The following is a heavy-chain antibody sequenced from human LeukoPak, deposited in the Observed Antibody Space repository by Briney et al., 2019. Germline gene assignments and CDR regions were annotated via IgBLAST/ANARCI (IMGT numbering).Heavy chain of an antibody. CDR1: GFTFSSYA. CDR2: ISGSGGTT. CDR3: ARDPRHSYYYFDY. Sequence: GGSLRLSCAASGFTFSSYAMNWVRQAPGKGLEWVSAISGSGGTTYYADSVKGLFTISRDNSKNTLYLQMNSLRAEDTAVYYCARDPRHSYYYFDYWGQGTLVTVSS. V-gene: IGHV3-23*01. J-gene: IGHJ4*02. D-gene: IGHD1-26*01.